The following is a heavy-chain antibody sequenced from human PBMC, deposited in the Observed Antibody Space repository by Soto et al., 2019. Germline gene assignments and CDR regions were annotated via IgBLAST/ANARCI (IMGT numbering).Heavy chain of an antibody. CDR3: ARDSGYGDPFDY. V-gene: IGHV4-59*01. Sequence: PSETLSLTCTVSSGYITNYYWSWIRQPPGKGLEWIGYIFYSGNTNYNPSLRSRVTISVDTSKNQFSLRLSSVTAADTAVYYCARDSGYGDPFDYWGQGTLVTVSS. J-gene: IGHJ4*02. CDR1: SGYITNYY. CDR2: IFYSGNT. D-gene: IGHD4-17*01.